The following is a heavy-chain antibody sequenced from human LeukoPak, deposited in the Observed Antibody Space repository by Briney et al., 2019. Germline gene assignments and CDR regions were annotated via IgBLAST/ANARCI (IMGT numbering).Heavy chain of an antibody. CDR3: ARVGGDFWSAYYCDY. CDR1: GFTFSSYS. V-gene: IGHV3-21*01. D-gene: IGHD3-3*01. Sequence: AGGSLRLSCAASGFTFSSYSMNWVRQAPGKGLEWVSSISSSSSYIYYADSVKGRFTISRDNAKNSLYLQMNSLRAEDTAVYYCARVGGDFWSAYYCDYWGQGTLVTVSS. CDR2: ISSSSSYI. J-gene: IGHJ4*02.